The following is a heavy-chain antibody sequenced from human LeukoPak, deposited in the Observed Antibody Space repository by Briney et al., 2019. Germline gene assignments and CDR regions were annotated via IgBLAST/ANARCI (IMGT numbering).Heavy chain of an antibody. CDR3: ARRISTYWYFDL. Sequence: SETLSLTCTVSGGFISSYYWSWIRQPPGKGLEWIGYISYSGSTKYNPSLKSRVTISGVTSRNEFSLKLSSVTAADTAVYYCARRISTYWYFDLWGRGTLVTVSS. CDR1: GGFISSYY. CDR2: ISYSGST. D-gene: IGHD2/OR15-2a*01. J-gene: IGHJ2*01. V-gene: IGHV4-59*08.